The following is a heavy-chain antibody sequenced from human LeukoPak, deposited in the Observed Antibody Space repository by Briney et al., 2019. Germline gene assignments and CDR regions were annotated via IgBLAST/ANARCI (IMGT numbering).Heavy chain of an antibody. CDR3: ARGIRRYCSGGSCYSYFDY. CDR1: GFTFSSYA. Sequence: GGSLRLSCAASGFTFSSYAMSWVRQAPGKGLEWVSAISGSGGSTYYADSVKGRFTISRDNSKNTLYLQMNSLRAEDTAVYYCARGIRRYCSGGSCYSYFDYWGQGTLVTVSS. D-gene: IGHD2-15*01. V-gene: IGHV3-23*01. CDR2: ISGSGGST. J-gene: IGHJ4*02.